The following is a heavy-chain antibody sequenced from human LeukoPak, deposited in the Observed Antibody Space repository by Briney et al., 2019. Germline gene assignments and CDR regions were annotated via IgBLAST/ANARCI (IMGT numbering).Heavy chain of an antibody. Sequence: GGSLRLSCAASGFTFSSYAMNWVRQAPGKGLEWVSAINGRGGSTYYADSVKGRFTISRDNSKNTLYLQMNSLRAEDTAVYYCARSVVKPDYWGQGTLVTVSS. CDR1: GFTFSSYA. CDR3: ARSVVKPDY. CDR2: INGRGGST. J-gene: IGHJ4*02. V-gene: IGHV3-23*01. D-gene: IGHD3-22*01.